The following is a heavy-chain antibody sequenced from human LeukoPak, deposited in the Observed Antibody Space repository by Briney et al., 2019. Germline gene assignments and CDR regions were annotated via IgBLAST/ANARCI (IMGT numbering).Heavy chain of an antibody. CDR2: IYSGGST. D-gene: IGHD2-21*02. CDR1: GFTVSSNY. CDR3: ARDLYCGGDCYLDAFDI. V-gene: IGHV3-53*01. Sequence: GGSLRLSCAASGFTVSSNYMSWVRQAPGKGPEWVSVIYSGGSTYYADSVKGRFTISRDNSKNTLYLQMNSLRAEDTAVYYCARDLYCGGDCYLDAFDIWGQGTMVTVSS. J-gene: IGHJ3*02.